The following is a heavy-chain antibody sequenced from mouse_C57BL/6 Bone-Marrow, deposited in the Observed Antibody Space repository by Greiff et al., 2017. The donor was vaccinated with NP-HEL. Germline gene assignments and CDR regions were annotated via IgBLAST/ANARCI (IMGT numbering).Heavy chain of an antibody. CDR2: IRNKANGYTT. CDR3: ARSYYYVSPFAY. CDR1: GFTFTDYY. D-gene: IGHD1-1*01. V-gene: IGHV7-3*01. J-gene: IGHJ3*01. Sequence: EVQGVESGGGLVQPGGSLSLSCAASGFTFTDYYMSWVRQPPGKALEWLGFIRNKANGYTTEYSVSVKGRFTISRDNSQSILYLQLNALRAEDSATYYCARSYYYVSPFAYWGQGTLVTVSA.